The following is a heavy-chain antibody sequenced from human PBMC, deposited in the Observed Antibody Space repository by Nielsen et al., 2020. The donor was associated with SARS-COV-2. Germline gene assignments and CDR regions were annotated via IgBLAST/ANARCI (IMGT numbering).Heavy chain of an antibody. CDR2: IIPIFGTA. Sequence: SVKVSCKASGGTFSSYAISWVRQAPGQGLEWMGGIIPIFGTANYAQKFQGRVTITADESTSTAYMELSSLRSEDTAVYYCARTLYSSSSFYYYYGMDVWGQGTTVTVSS. V-gene: IGHV1-69*13. J-gene: IGHJ6*02. CDR1: GGTFSSYA. CDR3: ARTLYSSSSFYYYYGMDV. D-gene: IGHD6-6*01.